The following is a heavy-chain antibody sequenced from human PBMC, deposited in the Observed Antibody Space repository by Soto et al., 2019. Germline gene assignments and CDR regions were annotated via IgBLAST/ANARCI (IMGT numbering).Heavy chain of an antibody. Sequence: QVQLVQSGAEVKKPGSSVKVSCKASGDTFSNHTISWVRQAPGQGLEWMGRIIPILGVANYAQKFQGRVTITADKSTTTAYMEVSSLRSADTAVYYCVRVAEMGSVTKGYYYYMDVWGKGTTVTVSS. CDR1: GDTFSNHT. D-gene: IGHD3-10*01. J-gene: IGHJ6*03. CDR2: IIPILGVA. V-gene: IGHV1-69*04. CDR3: VRVAEMGSVTKGYYYYMDV.